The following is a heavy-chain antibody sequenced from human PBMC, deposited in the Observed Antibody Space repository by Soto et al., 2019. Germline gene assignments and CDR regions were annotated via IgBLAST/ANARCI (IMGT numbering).Heavy chain of an antibody. CDR2: IIPIFGTA. D-gene: IGHD6-19*01. CDR3: ARSPIAVAADYYYYGMDV. V-gene: IGHV1-69*13. J-gene: IGHJ6*02. CDR1: GGTFSSYA. Sequence: SVKVSCKASGGTFSSYAISWVRQAPGQGLEWMGGIIPIFGTANYAQKFQGRVTITADESTSTAYMELSSLRSEDTAVYYCARSPIAVAADYYYYGMDVWGQGTTVTVSS.